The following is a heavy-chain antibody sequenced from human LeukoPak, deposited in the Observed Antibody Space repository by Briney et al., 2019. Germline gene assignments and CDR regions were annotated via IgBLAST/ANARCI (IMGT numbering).Heavy chain of an antibody. CDR3: ARALAANDLYYYYGLDV. CDR2: ISAYNGNT. D-gene: IGHD1-1*01. Sequence: ASVKVSCKASGYTFTSYGISWLRQAPGQGLEWMGWISAYNGNTNYAQKLQGRVTMTTDTSTSTAYMEMRSLRSDDTAVYYCARALAANDLYYYYGLDVWGQGTTVTVSS. V-gene: IGHV1-18*01. J-gene: IGHJ6*02. CDR1: GYTFTSYG.